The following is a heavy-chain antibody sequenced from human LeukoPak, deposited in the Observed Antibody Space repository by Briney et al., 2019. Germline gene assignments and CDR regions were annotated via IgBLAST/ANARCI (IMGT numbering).Heavy chain of an antibody. J-gene: IGHJ4*02. Sequence: GGSLRLSCTASGFTFGDYAMSWFRQAPGKGREWVGFIRSKAYGGTTEYAASVKGRFTISRDESKSIAYLQMNSLKTEDTAVYYCTRGHSSSWSAWELPDYWGQGTLVTVSS. D-gene: IGHD6-13*01. CDR2: IRSKAYGGTT. V-gene: IGHV3-49*03. CDR1: GFTFGDYA. CDR3: TRGHSSSWSAWELPDY.